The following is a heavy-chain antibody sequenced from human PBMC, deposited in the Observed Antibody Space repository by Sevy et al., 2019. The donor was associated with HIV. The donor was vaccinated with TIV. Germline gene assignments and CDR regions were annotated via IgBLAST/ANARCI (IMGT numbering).Heavy chain of an antibody. D-gene: IGHD1-26*01. CDR1: GYTFTGYY. J-gene: IGHJ4*02. V-gene: IGHV1-2*06. CDR3: ARRLTSGKWELIDY. Sequence: ASVKVSCKASGYTFTGYYMHWVRQAPGQGLEWMGRINPNSGGTNYAQKFQGRVTMTRDTSISTAYMELSRLGSDDTAVYYCARRLTSGKWELIDYWGQGTLVTVSS. CDR2: INPNSGGT.